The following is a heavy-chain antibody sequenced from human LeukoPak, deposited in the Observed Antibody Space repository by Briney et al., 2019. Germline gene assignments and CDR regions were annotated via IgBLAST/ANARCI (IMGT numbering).Heavy chain of an antibody. J-gene: IGHJ4*02. CDR3: AKGGRQWLTPYFDY. V-gene: IGHV3-23*01. Sequence: GGSLRLSCAASGFTFSSYGMSWVRQAPGEGLEWVSAISGSGGSTYYADSVKGRFTISRDNSKNTLYLQMNSLRAEDTAVYYCAKGGRQWLTPYFDYWGQGTLVTVSS. CDR1: GFTFSSYG. D-gene: IGHD6-19*01. CDR2: ISGSGGST.